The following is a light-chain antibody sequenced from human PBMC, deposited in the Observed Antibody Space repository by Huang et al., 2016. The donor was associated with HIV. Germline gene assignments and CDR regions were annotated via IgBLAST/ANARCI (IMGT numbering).Light chain of an antibody. V-gene: IGKV1-5*01. J-gene: IGKJ1*01. Sequence: DVQMAQSPPTLSASVGDRVTITCRASQNVGTWLAWYQQKPGKAPKLLISEASTLESGVPSTCSGSGFGTEFTLTITSLQPDNIATYYCQQYNSYPWTFGQGTKVEI. CDR3: QQYNSYPWT. CDR1: QNVGTW. CDR2: EAS.